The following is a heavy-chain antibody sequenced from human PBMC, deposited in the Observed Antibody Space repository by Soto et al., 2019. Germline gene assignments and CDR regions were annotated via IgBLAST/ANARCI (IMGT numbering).Heavy chain of an antibody. CDR2: IYYSGST. V-gene: IGHV4-31*03. J-gene: IGHJ5*02. D-gene: IGHD3-9*01. CDR1: GGSISSDGYY. CDR3: AREYYDILTGYYRGFDP. Sequence: SETLSLTCTVSGGSISSDGYYWSWIRQHPGRGLEWIGHIYYSGSTYYNPSLKIRVPISVDTSKNQFSLKLSSVTAADTAMYYCAREYYDILTGYYRGFDPWGQGTLVTVYS.